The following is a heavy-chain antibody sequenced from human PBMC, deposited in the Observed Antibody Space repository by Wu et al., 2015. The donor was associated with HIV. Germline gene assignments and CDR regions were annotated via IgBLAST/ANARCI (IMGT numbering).Heavy chain of an antibody. V-gene: IGHV1-69*13. D-gene: IGHD2-15*01. CDR3: ARDCSGGSCAHFDY. J-gene: IGHJ4*02. Sequence: QVQLVQSGAEVKKPGSSVKVSCKASGGTFNSYGISWVRQAPGQGLEWMGRIIPIFDTAKHAQKFQGRVTITADESTSTVYMELRSLRSDDTAVYYCARDCSGGSCAHFDYWGQGTLVTVSS. CDR1: GGTFNSYG. CDR2: IIPIFDTA.